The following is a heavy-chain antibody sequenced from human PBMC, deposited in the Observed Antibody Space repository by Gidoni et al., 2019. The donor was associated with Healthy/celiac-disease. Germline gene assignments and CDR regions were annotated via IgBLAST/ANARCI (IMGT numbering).Heavy chain of an antibody. CDR3: ARGPRYYDFWSGYYTDFDY. CDR1: GYTFTSSD. D-gene: IGHD3-3*01. CDR2: MNPNSGNT. V-gene: IGHV1-8*02. Sequence: QVQLVQSGAEVKKPGASVKVSCNASGYTFTSSDINWVRQATGQGLEWMGWMNPNSGNTGYAQKFQGRVTMTRNTSISTAYMELSSLRSEDTAVYYCARGPRYYDFWSGYYTDFDYWGQGTLVTVSS. J-gene: IGHJ4*02.